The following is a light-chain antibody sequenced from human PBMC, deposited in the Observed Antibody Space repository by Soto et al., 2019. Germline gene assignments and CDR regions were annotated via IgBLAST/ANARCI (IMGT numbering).Light chain of an antibody. J-gene: IGKJ2*01. CDR2: KVS. Sequence: DVVMTQSPLSLPVTLGQPASISCRSSQSLVHSDGNTHLNWFQQRPGQSPRRLICKVSNRDSGVPDRFSGSASGTDFTLKISSVEAEDVGVYYCMQGTHWPYTFGQGTKVEIK. CDR3: MQGTHWPYT. V-gene: IGKV2-30*02. CDR1: QSLVHSDGNTH.